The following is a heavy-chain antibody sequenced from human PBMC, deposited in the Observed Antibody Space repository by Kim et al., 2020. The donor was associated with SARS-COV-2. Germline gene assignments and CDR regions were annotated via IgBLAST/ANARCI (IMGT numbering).Heavy chain of an antibody. J-gene: IGHJ4*02. D-gene: IGHD3-16*01. CDR2: INSDGSST. Sequence: GGSLRLSCAASGFTFSSYWMHWVRQAPGKGLVWVSRINSDGSSTSYADSVKGRFTISRDNAKNTLYLQMNSLRAEDTAVYYCARGSNYDYVWGTLPNDYWGQGTLVTVSS. V-gene: IGHV3-74*01. CDR3: ARGSNYDYVWGTLPNDY. CDR1: GFTFSSYW.